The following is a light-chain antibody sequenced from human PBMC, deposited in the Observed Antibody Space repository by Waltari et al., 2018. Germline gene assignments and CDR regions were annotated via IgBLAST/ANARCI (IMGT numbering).Light chain of an antibody. V-gene: IGKV1-39*01. Sequence: DIQMTQSPSSLSASVGDRVTITCRASQSISNYLNWYQQKPGKAPKLLIYAASSLQSGVPSRFSGSGSGTDFTLTISSLQPEDFATYYCQQSYNTPQTLGQGTKVEIK. J-gene: IGKJ2*01. CDR1: QSISNY. CDR2: AAS. CDR3: QQSYNTPQT.